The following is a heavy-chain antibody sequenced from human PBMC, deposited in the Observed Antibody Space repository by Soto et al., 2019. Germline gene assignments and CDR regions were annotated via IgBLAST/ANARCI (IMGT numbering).Heavy chain of an antibody. V-gene: IGHV3-23*01. Sequence: GGSLRLSCAASGFTFSSYAMSWVRQAPGKGLEWVSTISDSDGSTYSTDSVKGRFTISRDNSRNTAYLQMNSLRAEDTAVYYCVKGVSEFTPLALFAYWGRGPLVPV. D-gene: IGHD2-15*01. CDR3: VKGVSEFTPLALFAY. CDR2: ISDSDGST. J-gene: IGHJ4*02. CDR1: GFTFSSYA.